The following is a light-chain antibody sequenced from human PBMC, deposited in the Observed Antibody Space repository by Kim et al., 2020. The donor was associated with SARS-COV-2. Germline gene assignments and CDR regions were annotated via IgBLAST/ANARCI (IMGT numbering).Light chain of an antibody. CDR2: RDS. Sequence: VALGQTARITCGANNIGSRNVHWFQQKPGQAPVLVIYRDSNRPSGIPERFSGSNSGNTATLTISRAQVGDEADYYCQVWDSSTVVFGGGTKLTVL. CDR1: NIGSRN. V-gene: IGLV3-9*01. J-gene: IGLJ3*02. CDR3: QVWDSSTVV.